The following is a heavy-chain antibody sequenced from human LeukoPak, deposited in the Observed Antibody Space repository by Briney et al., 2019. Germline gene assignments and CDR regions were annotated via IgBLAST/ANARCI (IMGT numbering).Heavy chain of an antibody. V-gene: IGHV4-59*08. CDR3: ARHSIVGQWLVPFDY. D-gene: IGHD6-19*01. J-gene: IGHJ4*02. CDR2: IYYSGST. Sequence: SETLSLTCTVSGGSISGYYWSWIRQPPGKGLEWIGYIYYSGSTNYNPSLKSRVTISVDTSKNQFSLKLSSVTAADTAVYYCARHSIVGQWLVPFDYWGQGTLVTVSS. CDR1: GGSISGYY.